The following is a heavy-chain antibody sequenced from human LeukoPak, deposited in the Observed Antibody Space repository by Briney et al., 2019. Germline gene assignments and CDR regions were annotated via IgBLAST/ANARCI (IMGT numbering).Heavy chain of an antibody. CDR3: ARHQGYSSSWYAY. Sequence: PSETLSLTCTVSGGSISSSSYYWGWLRQPPGKGLEGIGRIYYSGSTYYNPSLKSRVTISVDTAKNQFSLKLSSVTAADTAVYYCARHQGYSSSWYAYWGQGTLVTVSS. D-gene: IGHD6-13*01. V-gene: IGHV4-39*01. J-gene: IGHJ4*02. CDR1: GGSISSSSYY. CDR2: IYYSGST.